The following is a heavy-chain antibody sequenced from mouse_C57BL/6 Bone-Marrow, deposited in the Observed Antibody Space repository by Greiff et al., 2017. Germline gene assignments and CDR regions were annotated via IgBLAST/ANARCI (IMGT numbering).Heavy chain of an antibody. Sequence: QVQLKESGPELVKPGASVKISCKASGYAFSSSWLNWVKQRPGKGLEWIGRIYPGDGDTNYNGKFKGKATLTADKSSSTAYMQRSSLTSEDSAVYFCAKLGPWFAYWGQGTLVTVSA. J-gene: IGHJ3*01. V-gene: IGHV1-82*01. CDR1: GYAFSSSW. CDR3: AKLGPWFAY. D-gene: IGHD4-1*01. CDR2: IYPGDGDT.